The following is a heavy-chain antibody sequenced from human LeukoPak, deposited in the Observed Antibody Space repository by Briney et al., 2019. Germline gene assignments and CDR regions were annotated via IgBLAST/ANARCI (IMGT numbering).Heavy chain of an antibody. Sequence: GASVKVSCKASGYTFTSYYMHWVRQAPGQGLEWMGGIIPIFGTANYAQKFQGRVTITADESTSTAYMELSSLRSEDTAVYYCARAVGAVPAAMYYFDYWGQGTLVTVSS. CDR3: ARAVGAVPAAMYYFDY. CDR2: IIPIFGTA. D-gene: IGHD2-2*01. CDR1: GYTFTSYY. J-gene: IGHJ4*02. V-gene: IGHV1-69*13.